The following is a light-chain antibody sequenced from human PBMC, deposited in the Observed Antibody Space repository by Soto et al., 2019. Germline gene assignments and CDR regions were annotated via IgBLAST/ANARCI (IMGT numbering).Light chain of an antibody. Sequence: IVLTQSPATLSLTAVERVTXSCRASQSVRSNLGWYQQKPGQAHRLIIYGGSTRATDIPARLSASGSGTYFTLTISSLQSEDFVLYFCQQYSYWPRTFGQVTTLDI. V-gene: IGKV3-15*01. CDR2: GGS. CDR1: QSVRSN. CDR3: QQYSYWPRT. J-gene: IGKJ2*01.